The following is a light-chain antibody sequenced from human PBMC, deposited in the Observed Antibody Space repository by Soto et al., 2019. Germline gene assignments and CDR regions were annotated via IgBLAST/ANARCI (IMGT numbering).Light chain of an antibody. CDR1: RGIDIY. V-gene: IGKV1-39*01. J-gene: IGKJ1*01. CDR3: PLSDIPPVP. CDR2: AAS. Sequence: SAVAVSVYKGDRVTIPCRASRGIDIYLNWYHQKPGKAPKLLIYAASNLQTGVPSRFSGSGSGTDFTLTISSLQPEDFATYYCPLSDIPPVPSGQGAMVDIK.